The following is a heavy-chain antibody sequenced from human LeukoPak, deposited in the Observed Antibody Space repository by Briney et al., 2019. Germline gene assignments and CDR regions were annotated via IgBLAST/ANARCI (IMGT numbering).Heavy chain of an antibody. V-gene: IGHV3-48*01. CDR1: GFTFSSHW. Sequence: GGSLRLSCAASGFTFSSHWMNWVRQAPGKGLEWVSYISSSGSVTYYADSVKGRFTISRDNGKNSLYLQINSLRAEDTAVYYCARFPEYAQQLARRYYYGMDVWGQGTTVTVSS. J-gene: IGHJ6*02. D-gene: IGHD6-13*01. CDR3: ARFPEYAQQLARRYYYGMDV. CDR2: ISSSGSVT.